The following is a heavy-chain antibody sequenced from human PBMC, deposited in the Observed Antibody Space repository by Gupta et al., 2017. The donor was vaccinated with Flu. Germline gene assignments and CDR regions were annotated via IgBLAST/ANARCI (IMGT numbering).Heavy chain of an antibody. CDR2: ISGGGSIT. CDR1: GLRFRSYA. J-gene: IGHJ4*02. CDR3: EGYYDSSGYPGY. D-gene: IGHD3-22*01. Sequence: EVQLLDSGGGLVQPGGSLTLSCAASGLRFRSYAMSWVRQAPGKGLEWLSTISGGGSITYYADSVKGRFTISRDNPKNTLYLRMSGLRVEDTAVYYCEGYYDSSGYPGYWGQGTLVSVSS. V-gene: IGHV3-23*01.